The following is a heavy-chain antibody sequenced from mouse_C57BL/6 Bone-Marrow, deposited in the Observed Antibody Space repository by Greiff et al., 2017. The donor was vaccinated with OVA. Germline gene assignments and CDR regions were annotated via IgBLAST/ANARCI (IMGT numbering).Heavy chain of an antibody. CDR1: GFNIKDDY. J-gene: IGHJ3*01. CDR2: IDPENGDT. Sequence: EVHLVESGAELVRPGASVKLSCTASGFNIKDDYMHWVKQRPEQGLEWIGWIDPENGDTEYASKFQGKATITADTSSNTAYLQLSSLTSEDTAVYYCTNWDGAWFAYWGQGTLVTVSA. V-gene: IGHV14-4*01. D-gene: IGHD4-1*01. CDR3: TNWDGAWFAY.